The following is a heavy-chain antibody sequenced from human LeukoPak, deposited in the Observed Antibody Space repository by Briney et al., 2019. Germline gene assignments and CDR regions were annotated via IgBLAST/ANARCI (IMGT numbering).Heavy chain of an antibody. CDR2: IIPILGIA. Sequence: SVKVSCKASGGTFSSYAISWVRQAPGQGLEWMGRIIPILGIANYAQKFQGRVTITADKSTSTAYMELSSLRSEDTAVYYCARGLWIQPRQGWFDPWGQGTMVTVSS. D-gene: IGHD5-18*01. J-gene: IGHJ5*02. V-gene: IGHV1-69*04. CDR3: ARGLWIQPRQGWFDP. CDR1: GGTFSSYA.